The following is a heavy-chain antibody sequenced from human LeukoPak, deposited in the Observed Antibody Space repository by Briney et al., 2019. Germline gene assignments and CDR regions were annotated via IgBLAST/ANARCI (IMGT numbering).Heavy chain of an antibody. CDR2: ITNDGSST. CDR1: GLTFSSHW. CDR3: ARGKTWRGYSYEGYYYYGMDV. D-gene: IGHD5-18*01. V-gene: IGHV3-74*01. Sequence: GGSLRLSCAASGLTFSSHWMHWVRQAPGKGLVWVSRITNDGSSTTYADPVKGRFTISRDNSKNTLYLQMNSLRAEDTAVYYCARGKTWRGYSYEGYYYYGMDVWGQGTTVTVSS. J-gene: IGHJ6*02.